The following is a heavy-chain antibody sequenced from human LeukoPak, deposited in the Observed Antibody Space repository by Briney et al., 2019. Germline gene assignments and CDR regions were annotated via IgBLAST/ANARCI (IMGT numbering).Heavy chain of an antibody. CDR1: GFTFSSYE. CDR2: ISSSGSTI. J-gene: IGHJ5*02. D-gene: IGHD3-3*01. V-gene: IGHV3-48*03. Sequence: GGSLRLSCAASGFTFSSYEMNWVRQAPGKGLEWVSYISSSGSTIYYADSVKGRFTISRDNAKNSLYLQMNSLRAEDTAVYYCASTTIFGPLGPWGQGTLVTVSS. CDR3: ASTTIFGPLGP.